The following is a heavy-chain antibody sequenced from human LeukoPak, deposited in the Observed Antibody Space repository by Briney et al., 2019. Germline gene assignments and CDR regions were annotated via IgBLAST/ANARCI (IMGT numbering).Heavy chain of an antibody. J-gene: IGHJ4*02. V-gene: IGHV3-9*03. CDR1: RFNFSDYG. CDR2: ISWNSGNI. D-gene: IGHD3-22*01. Sequence: GGSLRLSCAASRFNFSDYGMHWVRQAPGKGLEWVSGISWNSGNIVYADSVKGRFTISRDNAKNSLYLQMNSLRAEDMALYYCAKDISSGYYYPRFDYWGQGTLVTVSS. CDR3: AKDISSGYYYPRFDY.